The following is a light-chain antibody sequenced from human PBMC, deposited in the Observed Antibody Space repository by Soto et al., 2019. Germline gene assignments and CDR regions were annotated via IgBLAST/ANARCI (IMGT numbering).Light chain of an antibody. J-gene: IGLJ3*02. CDR3: CSYSGSWM. Sequence: QSALTQPRSVSGSPGQSVTISCTGISSDVRGYNSVSWYQQHPDKAPKLIIYSVSERPSGVPDRFSGSKSGNAASLTISGLRAEDEADYYCCSYSGSWMFGGGTKLTVL. CDR2: SVS. CDR1: SSDVRGYNS. V-gene: IGLV2-11*01.